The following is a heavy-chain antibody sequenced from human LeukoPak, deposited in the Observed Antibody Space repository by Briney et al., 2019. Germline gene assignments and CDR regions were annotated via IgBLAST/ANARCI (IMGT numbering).Heavy chain of an antibody. CDR2: ISGSGGST. Sequence: GGSLRLSCAASGFTFSSYAMSWVRQAPGKGVEWVSAISGSGGSTYYADSVKGRFTISRDNSKNTLYLQMNSLRAEDTAVYYCANQMGDSGSYYFDYWGQGTLVTVSS. V-gene: IGHV3-23*01. D-gene: IGHD1-26*01. CDR3: ANQMGDSGSYYFDY. CDR1: GFTFSSYA. J-gene: IGHJ4*02.